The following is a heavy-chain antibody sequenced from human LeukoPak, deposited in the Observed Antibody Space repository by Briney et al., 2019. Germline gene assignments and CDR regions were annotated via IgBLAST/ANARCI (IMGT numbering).Heavy chain of an antibody. CDR2: INPNSGGT. D-gene: IGHD3-10*01. CDR1: GYTFTGYY. Sequence: GASVKVSCKXSGYTFTGYYMHWVRRAPGQGLEWMGWINPNSGGTNYAQKFQGRVTMTRDTSISTAYMELSRLRSDDTAVYYCARDSGVFARGVIITALLDYWGQGTLVTVSS. V-gene: IGHV1-2*02. CDR3: ARDSGVFARGVIITALLDY. J-gene: IGHJ4*02.